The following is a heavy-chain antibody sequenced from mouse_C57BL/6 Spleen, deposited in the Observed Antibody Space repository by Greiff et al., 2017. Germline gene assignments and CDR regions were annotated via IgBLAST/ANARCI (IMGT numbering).Heavy chain of an antibody. D-gene: IGHD1-1*01. CDR3: TNTTVGADDAMDY. V-gene: IGHV1-5*01. CDR1: GYTFTSYW. CDR2: IYPGNSDT. J-gene: IGHJ4*01. Sequence: EVQLQESGTVLARPGASVKMSCKTSGYTFTSYWMHWVKQRPGQGLEWIGAIYPGNSDTSYNQKFKGKAKLTAVTSASTAYMELSSLTNEDSAVYYCTNTTVGADDAMDYWGQGTSVTVSS.